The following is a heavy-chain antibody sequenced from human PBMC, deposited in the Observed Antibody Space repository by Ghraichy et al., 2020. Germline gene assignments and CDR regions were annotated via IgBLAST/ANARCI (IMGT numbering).Heavy chain of an antibody. J-gene: IGHJ5*02. Sequence: SETLSLTCAVYGGSFSGYYWSWIRQPPGKGLEWIGEINHSGSTNYNPSLKSRVTISVDTSKNQFSLKLSSVTAADTAVYYCARGGPYNTMVRGRKGRYNWFDPWGQGTLVTVSS. CDR2: INHSGST. CDR1: GGSFSGYY. D-gene: IGHD3-10*01. CDR3: ARGGPYNTMVRGRKGRYNWFDP. V-gene: IGHV4-34*01.